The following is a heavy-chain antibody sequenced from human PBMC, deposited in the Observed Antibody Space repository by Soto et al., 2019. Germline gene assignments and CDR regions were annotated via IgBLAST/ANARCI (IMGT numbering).Heavy chain of an antibody. V-gene: IGHV3-23*01. CDR1: GFTFSNHA. CDR3: AKEYTSTSKVSFDY. D-gene: IGHD1-26*01. J-gene: IGHJ4*02. Sequence: EVHLLEFGGGLVQPGGSLRLSCAASGFTFSNHAMNWVRQAPGKGLEWVSGITGSGGTTLYADSVKGRFTLSRDNARNTVYFQMNTVRADDTGVYYCAKEYTSTSKVSFDYWGQGALVTVSS. CDR2: ITGSGGTT.